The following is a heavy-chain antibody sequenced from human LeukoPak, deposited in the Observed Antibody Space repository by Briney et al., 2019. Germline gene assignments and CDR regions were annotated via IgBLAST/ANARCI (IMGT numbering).Heavy chain of an antibody. CDR1: GFTVSRNY. D-gene: IGHD5-12*01. J-gene: IGHJ5*02. Sequence: PGGSLRLSCAASGFTVSRNYMSWVRQAPGKGLEWVSTIYSGGSTYYADSVKGRFTVSRDNSRNTLYLQMNTLRAEDTAVYYCARGRSGYDSRYFDPWGQGTLVTVSS. V-gene: IGHV3-53*01. CDR2: IYSGGST. CDR3: ARGRSGYDSRYFDP.